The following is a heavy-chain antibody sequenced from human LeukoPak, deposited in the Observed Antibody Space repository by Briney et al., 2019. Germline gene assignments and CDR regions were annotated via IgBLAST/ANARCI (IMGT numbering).Heavy chain of an antibody. Sequence: GASVKVSCKVSGYTLTELSMHWVRQAPGKGLEWMGGFYPEDGETIYAQKFQGRVTMTEDTSTDTAYMELSSLRSEDTAVYYCATVIAAAAYYYYYGMDVWGQGTTVTVSS. J-gene: IGHJ6*02. CDR3: ATVIAAAAYYYYYGMDV. CDR2: FYPEDGET. D-gene: IGHD6-13*01. V-gene: IGHV1-24*01. CDR1: GYTLTELS.